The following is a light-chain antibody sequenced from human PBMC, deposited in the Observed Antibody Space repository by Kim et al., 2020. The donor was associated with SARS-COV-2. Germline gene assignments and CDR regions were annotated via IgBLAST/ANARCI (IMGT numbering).Light chain of an antibody. V-gene: IGKV1-9*01. CDR2: AAS. CDR3: QQLNSYPRT. Sequence: IQLTQSPSSLYASVGDRVTITCRASQGISSYLAWYQQKPGKAPNLLIYAASTLQSGVPSRFSGSGSGTDFTLTISSLQPEDFATYYCQQLNSYPRTFGGGTKVDIK. CDR1: QGISSY. J-gene: IGKJ4*01.